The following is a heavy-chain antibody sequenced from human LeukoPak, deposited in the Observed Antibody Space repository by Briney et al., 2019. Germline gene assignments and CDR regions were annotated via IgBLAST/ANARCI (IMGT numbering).Heavy chain of an antibody. CDR3: ARMSPRLRRLTMTTTKGFDY. Sequence: SETLSLTCAAYGGSFSVYYWSWIRQPPGKGLEWIGEINDSGRTNYNPSLKSRVTISVDSSKNQFSLKLSSVTAADTAVYYCARMSPRLRRLTMTTTKGFDYWGQGTLVTVSS. V-gene: IGHV4-34*01. CDR1: GGSFSVYY. D-gene: IGHD4-17*01. CDR2: INDSGRT. J-gene: IGHJ4*02.